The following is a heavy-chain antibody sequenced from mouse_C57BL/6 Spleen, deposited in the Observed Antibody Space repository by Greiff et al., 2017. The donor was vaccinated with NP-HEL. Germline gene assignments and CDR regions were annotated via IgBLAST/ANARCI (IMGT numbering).Heavy chain of an antibody. V-gene: IGHV1-42*01. J-gene: IGHJ2*01. Sequence: EVQLQQSGPELVKPGASVKISCKASGYSFTGYYMNWVKQSPEKSLEWIGEINPSTGGTTYNQKFKAKATLTVDKSSSTAYMQLKSLTSEDSAVYYCARKDYYGSSPLDYWGQGTTLTVSS. CDR1: GYSFTGYY. CDR2: INPSTGGT. CDR3: ARKDYYGSSPLDY. D-gene: IGHD1-1*01.